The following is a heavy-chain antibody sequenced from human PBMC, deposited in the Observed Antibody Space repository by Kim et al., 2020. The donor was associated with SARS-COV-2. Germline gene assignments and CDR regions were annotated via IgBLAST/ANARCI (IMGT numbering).Heavy chain of an antibody. J-gene: IGHJ6*02. CDR1: GGTFSSYA. CDR2: IIPIFGTA. D-gene: IGHD3-22*01. Sequence: SVKVSCKASGGTFSSYAISWVRQAPGQGLEWMGGIIPIFGTANYAQKFQGRVTITADESTSTAYMELSSLRSEDTAVYYCARDFPITTGFGMDVWGQGTTVTVSS. V-gene: IGHV1-69*13. CDR3: ARDFPITTGFGMDV.